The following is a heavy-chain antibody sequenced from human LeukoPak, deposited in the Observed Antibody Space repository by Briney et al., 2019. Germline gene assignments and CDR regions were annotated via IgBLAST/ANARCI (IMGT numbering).Heavy chain of an antibody. CDR3: ARGIVTSTTDYFDY. J-gene: IGHJ4*02. D-gene: IGHD2-2*01. CDR1: GGSFSDNA. Sequence: SVKVSCKASGGSFSDNAINWVRQAPGQGLEWMGGLIPVFGTPNYAQRFQGRVTLTADTSTKTVYMEMTGLRSEDTAVYFCARGIVTSTTDYFDYWGQGTLVTVSS. CDR2: LIPVFGTP. V-gene: IGHV1-69*06.